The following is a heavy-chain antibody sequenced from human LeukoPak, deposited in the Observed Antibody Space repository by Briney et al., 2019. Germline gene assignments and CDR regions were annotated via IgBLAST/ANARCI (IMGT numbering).Heavy chain of an antibody. CDR3: ARSHSSSWYQGWFDP. D-gene: IGHD6-13*01. CDR2: IYYSGST. V-gene: IGHV4-59*08. J-gene: IGHJ5*02. CDR1: GGSISSYY. Sequence: PSETLSLTCTVSGGSISSYYWSWIRQPPGKGLEWIGYIYYSGSTYYNPSLKGRVTISVDTSKNQFSLKLSSVTAADTAVYYCARSHSSSWYQGWFDPWGQGTLVTVSS.